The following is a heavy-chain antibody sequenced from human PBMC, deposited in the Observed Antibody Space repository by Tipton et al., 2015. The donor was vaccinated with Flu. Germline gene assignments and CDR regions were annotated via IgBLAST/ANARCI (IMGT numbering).Heavy chain of an antibody. CDR2: ITHSGDT. J-gene: IGHJ6*03. V-gene: IGHV4-34*01. CDR1: GESFSGYN. D-gene: IGHD3-22*01. Sequence: TLSLTCAVFGESFSGYNWNWIRQAPGKGLEWIGEITHSGDTNYNPSLKSRVIISVDMSKNHFSLMLSSVTAADTAVYYCARAQHYDSNAYYYYYMDVWDKGATVTVSS. CDR3: ARAQHYDSNAYYYYYMDV.